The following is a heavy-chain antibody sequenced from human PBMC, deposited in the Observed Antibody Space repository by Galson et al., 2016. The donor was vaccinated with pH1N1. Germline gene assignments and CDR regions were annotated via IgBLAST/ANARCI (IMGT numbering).Heavy chain of an antibody. Sequence: QSGAEVTTPGSSVKVSCKASGGTFGSYGINWVRQAPGQGLEWMGGIIPILNTAKYAQNFQGRVTITADKSTTTAYMELSSLRSEDTAVYFCAREDYYDTDLSDWYFDLWGRGTLLTVSS. D-gene: IGHD3-22*01. V-gene: IGHV1-69*06. J-gene: IGHJ2*01. CDR2: IIPILNTA. CDR1: GGTFGSYG. CDR3: AREDYYDTDLSDWYFDL.